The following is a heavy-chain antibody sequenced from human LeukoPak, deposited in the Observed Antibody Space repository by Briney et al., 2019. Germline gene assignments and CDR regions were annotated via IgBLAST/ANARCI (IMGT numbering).Heavy chain of an antibody. J-gene: IGHJ6*02. CDR3: ARDMIGRDGYNSPPLDYYYYGMDV. CDR2: ISAYNGNT. V-gene: IGHV1-18*01. Sequence: ASVKDSCKASGYTLSSYGVSWGPQAPGQGLGWMGWISAYNGNTHSAQKLQGRVTMTTDTSTSTAYMELRSLRSDDTAVYYCARDMIGRDGYNSPPLDYYYYGMDVWGQGTTVTVSS. D-gene: IGHD5-24*01. CDR1: GYTLSSYG.